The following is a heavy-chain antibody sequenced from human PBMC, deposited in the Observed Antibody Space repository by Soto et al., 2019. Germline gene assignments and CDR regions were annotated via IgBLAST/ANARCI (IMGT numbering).Heavy chain of an antibody. CDR3: ARERPYYYYGMDV. J-gene: IGHJ6*02. CDR2: INPNSGGT. Sequence: ASVKFSCKASGYTFTGYYMHWVRQAPGQGLEWMGWINPNSGGTNYAQKFQGRVTMTRDTSISTAYMELSRLRSDDTAVYYCARERPYYYYGMDVWGQGTTVTVSS. CDR1: GYTFTGYY. V-gene: IGHV1-2*02.